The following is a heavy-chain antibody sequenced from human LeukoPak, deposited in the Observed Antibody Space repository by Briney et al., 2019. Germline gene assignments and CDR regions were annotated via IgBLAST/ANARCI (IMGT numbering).Heavy chain of an antibody. CDR1: GGSISNSSYY. J-gene: IGHJ2*01. D-gene: IGHD2-2*01. CDR2: IYYSGST. CDR3: ASYAKDIVVLPAASIYWYFDL. Sequence: SETLSLTCTVSGGSISNSSYYWSWIRQPPGKGLEWIGYIYYSGSTNYNPSLKSRVTISVDTSKNQFSLKLSSVTAADTAVYYCASYAKDIVVLPAASIYWYFDLWGRGTLVTVSS. V-gene: IGHV4-61*01.